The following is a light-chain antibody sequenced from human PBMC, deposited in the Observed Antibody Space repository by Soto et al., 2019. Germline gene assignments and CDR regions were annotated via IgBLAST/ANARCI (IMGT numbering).Light chain of an antibody. CDR2: QDS. CDR3: QAWDSSTARHVV. Sequence: SYELTQPPSVSVSPGQTASITCSGDKLGDKYACWYQQKPGQSPVLVIYQDSKRPSGIPERFSGSNSGNTATLTISGTQAMDEADYYCQAWDSSTARHVVFGGGTQLTVL. J-gene: IGLJ2*01. V-gene: IGLV3-1*01. CDR1: KLGDKY.